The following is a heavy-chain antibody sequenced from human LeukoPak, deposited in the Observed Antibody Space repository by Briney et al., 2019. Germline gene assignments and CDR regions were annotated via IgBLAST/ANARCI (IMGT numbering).Heavy chain of an antibody. D-gene: IGHD6-13*01. V-gene: IGHV1-24*01. CDR1: GYTLTELS. J-gene: IGHJ5*02. CDR2: FDREDGET. Sequence: ASVKVSCKVSGYTLTELSMHWVRQAPGKGLEWMGGFDREDGETIYAQKFQGRVTMTEDTSTDTAYMELSSLRSEDTAVYYCATGSGIAVSLRSYWFDPWGQGTLVTVSS. CDR3: ATGSGIAVSLRSYWFDP.